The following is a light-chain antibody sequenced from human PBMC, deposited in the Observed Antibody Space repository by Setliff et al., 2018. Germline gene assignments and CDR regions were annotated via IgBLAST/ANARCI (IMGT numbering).Light chain of an antibody. CDR1: KLGDKY. CDR2: QDS. CDR3: QAWDSSTKV. J-gene: IGLJ1*01. Sequence: SYELTQPPSVSVSPGQTASITCSGDKLGDKYACWYQQKPGQSPVLVIYQDSKRPSGIPERFSGSNSGNTATLTISGTQAMDEADYYCQAWDSSTKVFGTGTKV. V-gene: IGLV3-1*01.